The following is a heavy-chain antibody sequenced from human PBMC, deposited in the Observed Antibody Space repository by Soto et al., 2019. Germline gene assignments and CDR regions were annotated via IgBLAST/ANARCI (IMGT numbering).Heavy chain of an antibody. CDR3: TTEGPGYCSGGSCQAFDY. CDR2: IKSKTDGGTT. V-gene: IGHV3-15*01. CDR1: GFTFSNGW. D-gene: IGHD2-15*01. Sequence: VGSLRLSCAASGFTFSNGWMSWVRQAPGKGLEWVGRIKSKTDGGTTDYAAPVKGRFTISRDDSKNTLYLQMNNLETEDTAVYYCTTEGPGYCSGGSCQAFDYWGQGTLVTVSS. J-gene: IGHJ4*02.